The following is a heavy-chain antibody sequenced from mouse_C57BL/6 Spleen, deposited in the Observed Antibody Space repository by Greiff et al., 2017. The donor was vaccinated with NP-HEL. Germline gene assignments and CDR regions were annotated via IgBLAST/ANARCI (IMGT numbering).Heavy chain of an antibody. CDR3: ARGYGYDVTWFAY. CDR2: INPNNGGT. J-gene: IGHJ3*01. Sequence: EVQLQQSGPELVKPGASVKISCKASGYTFTDYYMNWVKQSHGKSLEWIGEINPNNGGTSYNQKFKGKATLTVDKSSSTAYMELRSLTSEDSAVYYCARGYGYDVTWFAYWGQRTLVTVSA. V-gene: IGHV1-26*01. CDR1: GYTFTDYY. D-gene: IGHD2-2*01.